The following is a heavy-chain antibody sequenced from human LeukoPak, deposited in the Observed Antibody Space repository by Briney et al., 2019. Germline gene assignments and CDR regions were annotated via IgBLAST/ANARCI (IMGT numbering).Heavy chain of an antibody. D-gene: IGHD3-10*01. CDR1: GFSFSSYA. Sequence: GGSLRLSCAASGFSFSSYAMSWVRQAPGKGLEWVSTISGSGGSTYYADSVKGRFTISRDNSKNTTLYLQMNSLRAEDTAVYYCAKADRALGGYFDSWGQGTLVAVSS. CDR2: ISGSGGST. J-gene: IGHJ4*02. V-gene: IGHV3-23*01. CDR3: AKADRALGGYFDS.